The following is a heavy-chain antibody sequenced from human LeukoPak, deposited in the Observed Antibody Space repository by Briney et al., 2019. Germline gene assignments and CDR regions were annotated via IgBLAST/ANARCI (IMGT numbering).Heavy chain of an antibody. CDR1: GYTFTHYG. J-gene: IGHJ5*02. CDR3: ARGGIVVVVASIRGNWFDP. Sequence: ASLKVSCKASGYTFTHYGINSVRQAPGQGVEWRGWISAYDGNANYAPKHQGRVTMTIDTSTSTAYMELRGLRSDDTAVYYCARGGIVVVVASIRGNWFDPWGQGTLVTVSS. D-gene: IGHD2-15*01. V-gene: IGHV1-18*01. CDR2: ISAYDGNA.